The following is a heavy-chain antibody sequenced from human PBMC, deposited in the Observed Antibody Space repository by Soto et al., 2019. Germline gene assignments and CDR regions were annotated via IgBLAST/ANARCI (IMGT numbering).Heavy chain of an antibody. CDR1: GFTFSSYA. CDR3: AKDVCGGGSCYFFDQ. CDR2: ISGSGDST. D-gene: IGHD2-15*01. Sequence: EVQLLESGGGLVQPGGSLRLSCAASGFTFSSYAMSWVRQAPGKGLEWVSAISGSGDSTNYADSVKGRFTITRDNSKNTLHLQMNSLRAEDTAIDYCAKDVCGGGSCYFFDQWGQGTLVTVSS. V-gene: IGHV3-23*01. J-gene: IGHJ4*02.